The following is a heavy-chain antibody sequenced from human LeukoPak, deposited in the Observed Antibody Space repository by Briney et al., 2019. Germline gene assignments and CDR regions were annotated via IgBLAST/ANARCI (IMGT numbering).Heavy chain of an antibody. CDR3: ARVPSIAAHFDY. V-gene: IGHV4-59*01. CDR2: IYYSGST. Sequence: SETLSLTCTVSGGSLSSYYWSWIRQPPGKGAEWIGYIYYSGSTNYNPSLKSRVTISVDTSKNQFSLKLSSLTAADTAVYYCARVPSIAAHFDYWGQGTLVTVSS. J-gene: IGHJ4*02. CDR1: GGSLSSYY. D-gene: IGHD6-6*01.